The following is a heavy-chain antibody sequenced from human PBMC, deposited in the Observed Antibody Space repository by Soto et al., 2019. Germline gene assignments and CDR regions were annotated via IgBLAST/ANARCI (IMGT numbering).Heavy chain of an antibody. V-gene: IGHV3-33*01. CDR3: ARDDEDDDNGLDY. J-gene: IGHJ4*02. CDR1: GFLFSRFG. CDR2: IVNRGGRK. Sequence: QVQLVESGGGVVQPGTSLRLSCAASGFLFSRFGMHWVRQAPGKGLEWVAVIVNRGGRKDYADSVRGRFTISRDNSRNTLFLEMSSLRVEDTAIYYCARDDEDDDNGLDYWGQGTLVTVSS. D-gene: IGHD1-1*01.